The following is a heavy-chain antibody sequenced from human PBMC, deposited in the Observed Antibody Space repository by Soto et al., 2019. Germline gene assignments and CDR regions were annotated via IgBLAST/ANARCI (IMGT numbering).Heavy chain of an antibody. CDR1: GGTFSNYA. Sequence: ASVKVSCKASGGTFSNYAVSWVRPAPGQGLEWMGVIIPLLGTGNYAPRFQGRVTITAEKATSTVYMELSSLRFEDTAIYHCAREAAAGNHSSYAMDVSGLGTTVTVSS. D-gene: IGHD6-13*01. J-gene: IGHJ6*02. CDR2: IIPLLGTG. CDR3: AREAAAGNHSSYAMDV. V-gene: IGHV1-69*06.